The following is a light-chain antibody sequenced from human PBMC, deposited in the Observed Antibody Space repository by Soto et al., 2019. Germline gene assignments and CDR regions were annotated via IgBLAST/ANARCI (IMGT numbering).Light chain of an antibody. J-gene: IGKJ2*01. CDR3: QHYGSWYS. Sequence: VLTQSPDIVSMSRGERATISCRASQPIGGDYLAWYQQRPGQAPRLLMFGVSTRAAAISDRFSGAGSGTDFHLPINSLETEDVAVYYCQHYGSWYSFGQGTHVEI. CDR1: QPIGGDY. CDR2: GVS. V-gene: IGKV3-20*01.